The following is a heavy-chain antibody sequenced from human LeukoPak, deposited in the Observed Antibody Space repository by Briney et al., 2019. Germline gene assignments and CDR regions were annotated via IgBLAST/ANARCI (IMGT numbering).Heavy chain of an antibody. V-gene: IGHV4-39*07. CDR1: GGSISSSSYY. CDR2: IYYSGST. D-gene: IGHD3-9*01. CDR3: ARARGGTYYDILTGYTRYYTTQYYFDY. J-gene: IGHJ4*02. Sequence: SETLSLTCTVSGGSISSSSYYWGWIRQPPGKGLEWIGSIYYSGSTYYNPSLKSRVTISVDTSKNQFSLKLSSVTAADTAVYYCARARGGTYYDILTGYTRYYTTQYYFDYWGQGTLVTVSS.